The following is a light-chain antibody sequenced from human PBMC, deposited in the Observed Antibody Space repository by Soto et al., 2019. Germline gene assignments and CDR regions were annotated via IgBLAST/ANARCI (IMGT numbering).Light chain of an antibody. CDR1: QSIGSY. Sequence: IQMTQSPSSLSASVGDRVRITCRASQSIGSYLNWYQQKPGKVPKLLIYATSNLQSGVPLRFSGSGSGTDFTLTISSLQSDDFGTYYCQHSYNAPRFGQGTKLEIK. J-gene: IGKJ2*03. CDR2: ATS. V-gene: IGKV1-39*01. CDR3: QHSYNAPR.